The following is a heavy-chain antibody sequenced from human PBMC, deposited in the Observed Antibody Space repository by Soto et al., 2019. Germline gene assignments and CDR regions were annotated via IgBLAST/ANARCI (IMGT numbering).Heavy chain of an antibody. CDR2: ISSSSSTI. CDR3: ARSNGFGEPSHY. CDR1: GFTFSSYS. D-gene: IGHD3-10*01. Sequence: GGSLRLSCAASGFTFSSYSMNWVRQAPGKGLEWVSYISSSSSTIYYADSVKGRFTISRDNSKNTLYLQMNSLRAEDTAVYYCARSNGFGEPSHYWGQGTLVTVSS. V-gene: IGHV3-48*01. J-gene: IGHJ4*02.